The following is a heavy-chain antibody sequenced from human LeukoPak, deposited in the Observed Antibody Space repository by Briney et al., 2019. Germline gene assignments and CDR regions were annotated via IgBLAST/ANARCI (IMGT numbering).Heavy chain of an antibody. J-gene: IGHJ4*02. D-gene: IGHD3-10*01. CDR3: ARGPMVRGVIDY. V-gene: IGHV3-7*01. CDR1: GSTFSSYW. Sequence: GGSLRLSCAASGSTFSSYWMSWVRQAPGKGLEWVANIKQDGSEKYYVDSVKGRFTISRDNAKNSLYLQMNSLRAEDTAVYYCARGPMVRGVIDYWGQGTLVTVSS. CDR2: IKQDGSEK.